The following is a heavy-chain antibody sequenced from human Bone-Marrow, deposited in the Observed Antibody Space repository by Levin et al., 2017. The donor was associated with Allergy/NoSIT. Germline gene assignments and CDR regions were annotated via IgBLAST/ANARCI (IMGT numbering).Heavy chain of an antibody. CDR2: IIPMLDKR. V-gene: IGHV1-69*02. J-gene: IGHJ4*02. CDR1: GGTFGSAS. CDR3: ARSHQAYGDNRNLAY. Sequence: ASVKVSCESSGGTFGSASIAWVRQAPGQGLEWMGRIIPMLDKRNYAQKFQDRLIITADTSTNTVYMELSRLRSEDTALYYCARSHQAYGDNRNLAYWGPGTLVIVSS. D-gene: IGHD1-14*01.